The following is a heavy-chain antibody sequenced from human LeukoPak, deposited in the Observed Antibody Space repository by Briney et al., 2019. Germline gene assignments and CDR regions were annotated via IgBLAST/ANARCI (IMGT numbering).Heavy chain of an antibody. CDR2: ISAYNGNT. Sequence: ASVKVSCTASGYTFTSYGISWVRQAPGQGLEWMGWISAYNGNTNYAQKLQGRVTMTTDTSTSTAYMELRSLRSDDTAVYYCARDLSDYYDSRSYSGYWGQGTLVTVSS. V-gene: IGHV1-18*01. CDR3: ARDLSDYYDSRSYSGY. J-gene: IGHJ4*02. CDR1: GYTFTSYG. D-gene: IGHD3-22*01.